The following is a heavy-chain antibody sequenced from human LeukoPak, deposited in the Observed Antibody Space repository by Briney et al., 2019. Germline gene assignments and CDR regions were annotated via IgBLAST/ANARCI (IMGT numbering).Heavy chain of an antibody. CDR1: GGTFSSYA. D-gene: IGHD5-24*01. J-gene: IGHJ5*02. Sequence: SVKVSCKASGGTFSSYAISWARQAPGQGLEWMGRIIPIFGTANYAQKFQGRVTITTDESTSTAYMELSSLRSEDTAVYYCARGFDGDGYTYNWFDPWGQGTLVTVSS. V-gene: IGHV1-69*05. CDR2: IIPIFGTA. CDR3: ARGFDGDGYTYNWFDP.